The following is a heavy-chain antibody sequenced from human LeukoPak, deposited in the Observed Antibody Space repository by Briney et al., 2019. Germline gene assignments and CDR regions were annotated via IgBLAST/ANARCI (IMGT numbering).Heavy chain of an antibody. D-gene: IGHD3-22*01. CDR2: ISSSSSYI. V-gene: IGHV3-21*01. J-gene: IGHJ4*02. CDR1: GFTFSSYA. CDR3: ARDRNYDSSGYYYDFDY. Sequence: GGSLRLSCAASGFTFSSYAMSWVRQAPGKGLEWVSSISSSSSYIYYADSVKGRFTISRDNAKNSLYLQMNSLRAEDTAVYYCARDRNYDSSGYYYDFDYWGQGTLVTVSS.